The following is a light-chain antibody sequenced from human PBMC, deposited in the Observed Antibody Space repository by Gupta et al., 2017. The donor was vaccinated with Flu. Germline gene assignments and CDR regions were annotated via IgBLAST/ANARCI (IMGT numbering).Light chain of an antibody. J-gene: IGLJ1*01. Sequence: PGKTASITCSGDRVGDKYACWYQQKPGQSPVLVIYKDSKRTSGSPERFSGSNSGNTATLTINGTQAMDEADYYCQAWDSSTYVFGTGTKVTVL. CDR3: QAWDSSTYV. CDR2: KDS. CDR1: RVGDKY. V-gene: IGLV3-1*01.